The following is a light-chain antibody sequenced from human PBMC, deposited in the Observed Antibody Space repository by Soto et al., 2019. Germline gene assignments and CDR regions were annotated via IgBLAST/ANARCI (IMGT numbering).Light chain of an antibody. CDR3: QQYNNWPPLT. CDR1: QSISSN. CDR2: GAS. Sequence: EIVMTQSPVTLSVSPGERATFSCRASQSISSNLAWYQQKPGQAPRLLIYGASTRATGIPARFSGSGSGTEFTLTISSLQSEDFAVYYCQQYNNWPPLTFGGGTKVEIK. V-gene: IGKV3-15*01. J-gene: IGKJ4*01.